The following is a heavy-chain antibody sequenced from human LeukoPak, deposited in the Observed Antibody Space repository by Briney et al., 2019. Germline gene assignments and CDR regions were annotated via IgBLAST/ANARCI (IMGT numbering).Heavy chain of an antibody. CDR2: IYYSGST. J-gene: IGHJ6*02. CDR1: GGSISSGGYY. V-gene: IGHV4-31*03. CDR3: ARDRPYYDFWSGPPDV. D-gene: IGHD3-3*01. Sequence: SQTLSLTCTVSGGSISSGGYYWSWIRQHPGKGLEWIGYIYYSGSTYYNPSLKSRVTISVDTSKNQFSLKLGSVTAADTAVYYCARDRPYYDFWSGPPDVWGQGTTVTVSS.